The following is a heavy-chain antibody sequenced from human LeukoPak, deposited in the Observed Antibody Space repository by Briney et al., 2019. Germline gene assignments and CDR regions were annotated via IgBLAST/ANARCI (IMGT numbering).Heavy chain of an antibody. Sequence: GGSLRLSCAVSGFIFNNFGMHWVRQAPGKGLEWVAFIRYDGSDKYHADAVKGRFTISRDNSKNTLYLQMSSLRPEDTAVYYCAQAWSLDYWGQGTLVTVSS. D-gene: IGHD2-8*02. CDR1: GFIFNNFG. CDR2: IRYDGSDK. J-gene: IGHJ4*02. V-gene: IGHV3-30*02. CDR3: AQAWSLDY.